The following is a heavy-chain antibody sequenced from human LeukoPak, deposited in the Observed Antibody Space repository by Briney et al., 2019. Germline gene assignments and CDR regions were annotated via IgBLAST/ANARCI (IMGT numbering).Heavy chain of an antibody. J-gene: IGHJ4*02. CDR1: GFTFSSYA. V-gene: IGHV3-23*01. CDR2: ISGSGGST. Sequence: GGSLRLSCAASGFTFSSYAMSWVRQAPGKGLEWVSAISGSGGSTYYADSVKGRFTISRDNSKNTLYLQVNSLRAEDTAVYYCAKDSYPSGSYYYYFDYWGQGTLVTVSS. CDR3: AKDSYPSGSYYYYFDY. D-gene: IGHD1-26*01.